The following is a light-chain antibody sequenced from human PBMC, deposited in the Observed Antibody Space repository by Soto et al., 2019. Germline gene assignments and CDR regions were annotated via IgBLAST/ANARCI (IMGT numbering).Light chain of an antibody. CDR3: SSYTSSSTLV. V-gene: IGLV2-14*01. Sequence: QSVLTQPASVSGSPGQSITFSCTGTSSDVGGYNYVSWYQQHPGKAPKLMIYEVSNRPSGVSNRFSGSKSGNTASLTISGLQAEDEAYYYCSSYTSSSTLVFGTGTKLTVL. CDR1: SSDVGGYNY. J-gene: IGLJ1*01. CDR2: EVS.